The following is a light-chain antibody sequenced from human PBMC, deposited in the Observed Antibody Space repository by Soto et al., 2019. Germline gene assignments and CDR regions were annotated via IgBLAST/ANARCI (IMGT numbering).Light chain of an antibody. J-gene: IGKJ4*01. CDR2: GAS. CDR3: QQYGSSPPIT. Sequence: EIVLTQSPGTLSLSPEERATLSCRASQTVSSSYLAWYQQKPGQAPRLLIYGASSRATGIPDRFRGSGSGTDFTLTISRLEPEDFAVYYCQQYGSSPPITFGGGTKVDIK. CDR1: QTVSSSY. V-gene: IGKV3-20*01.